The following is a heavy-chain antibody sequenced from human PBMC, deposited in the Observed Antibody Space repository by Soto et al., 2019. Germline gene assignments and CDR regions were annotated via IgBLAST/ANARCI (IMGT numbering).Heavy chain of an antibody. J-gene: IGHJ5*02. CDR1: GGSIGGVGYS. D-gene: IGHD3-10*01. CDR3: ARAQFYSGSGNYHNLMFDA. CDR2: MYHSGTF. V-gene: IGHV4-30-2*01. Sequence: SETLSLTCAVSGGSIGGVGYSWSWIRQPPGGGLEWIGYMYHSGTFLKSPSLKTRLTMSLDMSKTQFSLTLNSMTAADTAVYYCARAQFYSGSGNYHNLMFDAWGQGIQVTSPQ.